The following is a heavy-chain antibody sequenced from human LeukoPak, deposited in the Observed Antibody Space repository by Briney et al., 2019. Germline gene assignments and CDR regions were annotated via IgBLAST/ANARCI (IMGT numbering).Heavy chain of an antibody. CDR3: ARGPDYGDPREYFDY. CDR2: IYGGGTT. CDR1: GFTVSNSY. D-gene: IGHD4-17*01. Sequence: PGGSLRLSCAASGFTVSNSYMSWVRQAPGKGLEWVSIIYGGGTTYYADSVKGRFTISRDNSKNTLYLQMNSLRAEDTAVYYCARGPDYGDPREYFDYWGQGTLVTVSS. V-gene: IGHV3-66*01. J-gene: IGHJ4*02.